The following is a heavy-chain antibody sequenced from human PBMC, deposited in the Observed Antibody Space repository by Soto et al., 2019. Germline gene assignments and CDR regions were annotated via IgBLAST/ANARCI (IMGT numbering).Heavy chain of an antibody. CDR2: INAGNGNT. J-gene: IGHJ4*02. Sequence: QVQLVQSGAEVKKPGASVKVSCKASGYTFTDYALHWVRQAPGQRLEWMGWINAGNGNTKCSQKFQGRVTITRDTSASKAYMELSSLKSEDTAVYYCARGDYYDIHDYWGQGTLVTVSS. CDR1: GYTFTDYA. CDR3: ARGDYYDIHDY. V-gene: IGHV1-3*01. D-gene: IGHD3-22*01.